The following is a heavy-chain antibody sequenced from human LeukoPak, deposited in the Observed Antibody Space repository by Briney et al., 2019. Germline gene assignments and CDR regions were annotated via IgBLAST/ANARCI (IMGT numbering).Heavy chain of an antibody. CDR2: INPNSGGT. J-gene: IGHJ6*03. D-gene: IGHD2-2*01. CDR1: GYTFTGYY. CDR3: ARGFIDIVVVPAARYYYYYMDV. V-gene: IGHV1-2*02. Sequence: ASVKVSCKASGYTFTGYYMHWVRQAPGQGLEWMGWINPNSGGTNYAQKFQGRVTMTRDTSISTAYMELSRLRSDDTAVYYCARGFIDIVVVPAARYYYYYMDVWGKGTTVTVSS.